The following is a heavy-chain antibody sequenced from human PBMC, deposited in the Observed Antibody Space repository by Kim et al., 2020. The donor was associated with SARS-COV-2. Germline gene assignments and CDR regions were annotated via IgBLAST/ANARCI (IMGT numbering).Heavy chain of an antibody. CDR1: GGTFSSYA. D-gene: IGHD3-22*01. Sequence: SVKVSCKASGGTFSSYAISWVRQAPGQGLEWMGGIIPIFGTANYAQKFQGRVTITADESTSTAYMELSSLRSEDTAVYYCARGPYYYGSSGYYSRYWGQGTLVTVSS. V-gene: IGHV1-69*13. CDR3: ARGPYYYGSSGYYSRY. J-gene: IGHJ4*02. CDR2: IIPIFGTA.